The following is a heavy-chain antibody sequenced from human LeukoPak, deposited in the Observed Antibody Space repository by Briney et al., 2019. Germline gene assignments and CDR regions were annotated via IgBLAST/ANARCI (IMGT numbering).Heavy chain of an antibody. V-gene: IGHV3-30-3*01. J-gene: IGHJ5*02. D-gene: IGHD4-17*01. CDR2: ISYDGSNK. Sequence: GGSLRLSCAASGFTFSSYAMHWVRQAPGKGLEWVTVISYDGSNKYYADSVKGRFTISRDNSKNTLYLQMNSLRAEDTAVYYCAREGHYGDYVGWFDPWGQGTLVTVSS. CDR3: AREGHYGDYVGWFDP. CDR1: GFTFSSYA.